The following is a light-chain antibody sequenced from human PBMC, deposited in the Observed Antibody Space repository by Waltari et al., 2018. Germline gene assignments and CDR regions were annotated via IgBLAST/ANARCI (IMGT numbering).Light chain of an antibody. Sequence: DIQMAQSPSSLSVSVGDRVTITCRASENINNYINWYQHKSGKAPKLLIYKASTLQSGVPSRFSGSGSGTDYTFTISGLQSEDVATYYCQHNFGVPLTFGGGTKVEIK. CDR1: ENINNY. J-gene: IGKJ4*01. CDR2: KAS. CDR3: QHNFGVPLT. V-gene: IGKV1-39*01.